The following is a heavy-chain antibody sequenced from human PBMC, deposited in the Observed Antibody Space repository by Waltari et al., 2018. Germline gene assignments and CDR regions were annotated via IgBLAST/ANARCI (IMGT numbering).Heavy chain of an antibody. J-gene: IGHJ4*02. CDR2: ISHYNGNA. D-gene: IGHD3-22*01. V-gene: IGHV1-18*01. Sequence: QVQLVQSGAEVKKPGASVKVSCKASGYPFTNFGINWVRQAPGQGLEWMGWISHYNGNADYEQKLQGRVTMTTDTSPKTDFLELRRLRSDDTAVYYWARGGGPRTVVALTFDLWGQGTLVTVSS. CDR1: GYPFTNFG. CDR3: ARGGGPRTVVALTFDL.